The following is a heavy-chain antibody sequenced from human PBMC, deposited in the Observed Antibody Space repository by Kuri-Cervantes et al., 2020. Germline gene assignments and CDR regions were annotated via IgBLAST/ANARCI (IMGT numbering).Heavy chain of an antibody. D-gene: IGHD2-15*01. CDR3: AKDSGYCSGGSCPGHY. J-gene: IGHJ4*02. CDR2: ISGSGGST. V-gene: IGHV3-23*01. Sequence: GGSLRLSCAASGFTFSSYAMSWVHQAPGKGLEWVSAISGSGGSTYYADSVKGRFTISRDNSKNTLYLQMNSLRAEDTAVYYCAKDSGYCSGGSCPGHYWGQGTLVTVSS. CDR1: GFTFSSYA.